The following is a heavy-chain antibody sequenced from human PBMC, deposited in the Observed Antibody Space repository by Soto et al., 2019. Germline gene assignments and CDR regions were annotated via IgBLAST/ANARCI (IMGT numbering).Heavy chain of an antibody. Sequence: RGESLKISCKGSGYSFTSYWIGWVRQMPGKGLEWMGIIYPGDSDTRYSPSFQGQVTISADKSISTAYLQWSSLKASDTAMYYCARSNVVVVAATRYYYGMDVWGQGTTVT. V-gene: IGHV5-51*01. CDR2: IYPGDSDT. CDR3: ARSNVVVVAATRYYYGMDV. J-gene: IGHJ6*02. D-gene: IGHD2-15*01. CDR1: GYSFTSYW.